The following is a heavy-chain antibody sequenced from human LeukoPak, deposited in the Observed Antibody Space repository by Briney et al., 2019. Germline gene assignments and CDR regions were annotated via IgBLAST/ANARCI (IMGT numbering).Heavy chain of an antibody. Sequence: GGSLRLSCAASGFTFSSYSMNWVRQAPGKGLEWVSSISSSSSYIYYADSVKGRFTISRDNAKNSLYLQMNSLRAEDTAVYYCARDRYIAVAGSPPRWELLDWGQGTLVTVSS. D-gene: IGHD6-19*01. CDR2: ISSSSSYI. J-gene: IGHJ4*02. V-gene: IGHV3-21*04. CDR1: GFTFSSYS. CDR3: ARDRYIAVAGSPPRWELLD.